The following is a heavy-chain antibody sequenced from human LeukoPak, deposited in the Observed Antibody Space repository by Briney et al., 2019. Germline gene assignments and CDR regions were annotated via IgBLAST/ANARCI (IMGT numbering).Heavy chain of an antibody. D-gene: IGHD6-13*01. CDR2: ICGSGGST. J-gene: IGHJ4*02. CDR3: AKDRRYSSSGFDY. Sequence: PGGSLRLSCAASGVTCTSYGMSWVRQAPGKGLEWVSAICGSGGSTYYAASVKGRFIISRANSKNTLYLHMTSLRAEATAVYSCAKDRRYSSSGFDYWGQGTLVTVSS. V-gene: IGHV3-23*01. CDR1: GVTCTSYG.